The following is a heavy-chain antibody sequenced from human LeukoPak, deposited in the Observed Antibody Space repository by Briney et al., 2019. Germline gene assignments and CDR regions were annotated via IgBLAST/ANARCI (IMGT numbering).Heavy chain of an antibody. J-gene: IGHJ2*01. CDR2: FDPEDGET. Sequence: ASVKVSCKVSGYTLTELSMHWVRQAPGKGLEWMGGFDPEDGETIYAQKFQGRVTMTEDTSTDTAYMELSSLRSEDTAVYYCAAGTVAGTHLDLWGRGTLVTVSS. CDR3: AAGTVAGTHLDL. CDR1: GYTLTELS. V-gene: IGHV1-24*01. D-gene: IGHD6-19*01.